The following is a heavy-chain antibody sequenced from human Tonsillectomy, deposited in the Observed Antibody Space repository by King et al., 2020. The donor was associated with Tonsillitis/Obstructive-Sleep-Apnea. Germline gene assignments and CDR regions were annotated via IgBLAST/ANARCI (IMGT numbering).Heavy chain of an antibody. Sequence: VKLQKWGAGLLKPSETLSLTGAVYGGSFSGYYWSWLGQPPGKGLEWIGEINHSGSTNYNPSLKSRVTISVDTSKNQFSLKLSSVTAADTAVYYCARGRGRAVPIDYWGQGTLVTVSS. CDR3: ARGRGRAVPIDY. CDR1: GGSFSGYY. J-gene: IGHJ4*02. V-gene: IGHV4-34*01. D-gene: IGHD3-16*01. CDR2: INHSGST.